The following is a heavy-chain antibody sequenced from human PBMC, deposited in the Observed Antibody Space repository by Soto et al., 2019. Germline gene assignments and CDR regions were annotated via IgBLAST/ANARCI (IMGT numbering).Heavy chain of an antibody. V-gene: IGHV1-8*01. CDR3: ARGGRAMVERYYYYMDV. CDR1: GYTFTSYD. Sequence: QVQLVQSGAEVKKPGASVKVSCKASGYTFTSYDINWVRQATGQGLEWMGWMNPNSGNTGYAQKFQGRVTMTRNTSISTAYMELSSLRSEDTAVYYCARGGRAMVERYYYYMDVWGKGTTVTVSS. CDR2: MNPNSGNT. D-gene: IGHD5-18*01. J-gene: IGHJ6*03.